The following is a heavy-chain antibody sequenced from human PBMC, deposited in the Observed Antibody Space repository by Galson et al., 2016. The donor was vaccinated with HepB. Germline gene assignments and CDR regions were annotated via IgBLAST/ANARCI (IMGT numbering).Heavy chain of an antibody. CDR2: ISGSGATT. Sequence: SLRLSCAASGFILSNYGMSWVRQAPGKGPEWVSAISGSGATTFYADSAKGRFTVSRDNAKNTLYLQISSLRAEDTAVYYCTNSEFRSGWFLDHWGQGTQVTVSS. V-gene: IGHV3-23*01. J-gene: IGHJ4*02. CDR1: GFILSNYG. CDR3: TNSEFRSGWFLDH. D-gene: IGHD6-19*01.